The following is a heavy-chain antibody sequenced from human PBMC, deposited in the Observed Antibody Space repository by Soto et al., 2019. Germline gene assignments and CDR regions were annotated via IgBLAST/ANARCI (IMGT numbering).Heavy chain of an antibody. D-gene: IGHD6-19*01. J-gene: IGHJ6*02. CDR1: GFIFRNYW. CDR3: ARDLTGPWLVHRYYGMDV. CDR2: ISYDGSNK. V-gene: IGHV3-30-3*01. Sequence: GGSLRLSCAASGFIFRNYWMSWVRQAPGKGLEWVAVISYDGSNKYYADSVKGRFTISGDNSKNTLYLQMNSLRAEDTAVYYCARDLTGPWLVHRYYGMDVWGQGTTVTVSS.